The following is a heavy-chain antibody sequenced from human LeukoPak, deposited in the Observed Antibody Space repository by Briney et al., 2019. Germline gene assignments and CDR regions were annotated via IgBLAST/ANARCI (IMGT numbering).Heavy chain of an antibody. Sequence: SETLSLTCTVSGGSISSYYWSWIRQPPGKGLEWIGYIYYSGSTNYNPSLKSRVTVSVDTSKNQFSLKLSSVTAADTAVYYCARSLEIYYYYMDVWGKGTTVTISS. D-gene: IGHD1-1*01. CDR3: ARSLEIYYYYMDV. J-gene: IGHJ6*03. CDR2: IYYSGST. CDR1: GGSISSYY. V-gene: IGHV4-59*01.